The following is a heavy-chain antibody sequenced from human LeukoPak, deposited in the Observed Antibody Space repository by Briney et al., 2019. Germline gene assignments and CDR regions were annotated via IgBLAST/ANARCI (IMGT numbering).Heavy chain of an antibody. J-gene: IGHJ6*02. CDR2: ISSTSSYI. Sequence: GGSLRLSCAASGFTSSNYNFYWVRQAPGKGLEWVSSISSTSSYIYYADSMKGRFTISGDNAKNSLYLQMNSLRAEDTAVYYCARALWSGPVYYGMDVWGQGTTVTVSS. CDR3: ARALWSGPVYYGMDV. V-gene: IGHV3-21*01. D-gene: IGHD3-10*01. CDR1: GFTSSNYN.